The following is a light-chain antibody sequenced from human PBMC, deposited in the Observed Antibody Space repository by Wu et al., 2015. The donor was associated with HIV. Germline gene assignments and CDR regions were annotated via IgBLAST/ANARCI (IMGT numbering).Light chain of an antibody. CDR3: QQYGTSPRT. CDR2: GAS. J-gene: IGKJ1*01. V-gene: IGKV3-20*01. Sequence: EIVLTQSPGTLSLSPGERATLSCRASQSVTSNYLAWYQQKPGQAPRLLIYGASSRATGIPDRFSGSGSGTDFTLTISRVEPEDFAVYYCQQYGTSPRTFGQGTKVEI. CDR1: QSVTSNY.